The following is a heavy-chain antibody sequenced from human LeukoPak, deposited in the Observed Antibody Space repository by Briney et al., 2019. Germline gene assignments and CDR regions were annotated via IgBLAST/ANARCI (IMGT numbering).Heavy chain of an antibody. V-gene: IGHV5-51*01. D-gene: IGHD3-3*01. CDR1: GYSFTSYW. Sequence: GESLKISCKGSGYSFTSYWIGWVRQMPGKGLEGMGIIYPGDSDTRYSPSFQGPVTISADKSISTAYLQWSSLKASDTAMYYCARHELLGIWSGYYTGSYYFDYWGQGTLVTVSS. CDR3: ARHELLGIWSGYYTGSYYFDY. CDR2: IYPGDSDT. J-gene: IGHJ4*02.